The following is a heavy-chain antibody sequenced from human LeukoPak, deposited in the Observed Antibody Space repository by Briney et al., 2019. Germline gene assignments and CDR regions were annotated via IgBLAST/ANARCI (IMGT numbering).Heavy chain of an antibody. CDR3: ATVYDFWSGLIDY. Sequence: GGSLRLSCAASGFTFSNAWMSWVRQAPGKGLEWVGRIKSKTDGETTDYAAPVKGRFTISRDDSKNTLYLQMNSLITEDTAVYYCATVYDFWSGLIDYWGQGTLVTVSS. CDR1: GFTFSNAW. J-gene: IGHJ4*02. D-gene: IGHD3-3*01. V-gene: IGHV3-15*01. CDR2: IKSKTDGETT.